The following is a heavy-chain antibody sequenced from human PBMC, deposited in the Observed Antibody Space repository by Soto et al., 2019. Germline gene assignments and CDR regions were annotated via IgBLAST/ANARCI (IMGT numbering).Heavy chain of an antibody. Sequence: EGQLLESGGGLVQPGGSLRLSCAASGFTFSSYDMSWVRQAPGKGLEWVSAISGSGGSTYYADSVKGRFTISRDNSKNRLYVQMNSLRAEDTAIYYCAKEDDAWTNGHFDIWGQGTMVTVSS. J-gene: IGHJ3*02. CDR3: AKEDDAWTNGHFDI. D-gene: IGHD2-8*01. V-gene: IGHV3-23*01. CDR2: ISGSGGST. CDR1: GFTFSSYD.